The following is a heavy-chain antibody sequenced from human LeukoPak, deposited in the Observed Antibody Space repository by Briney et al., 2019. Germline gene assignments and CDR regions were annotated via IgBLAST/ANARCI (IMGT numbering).Heavy chain of an antibody. CDR1: GDSLSSYY. CDR2: ISYSGST. D-gene: IGHD5-24*01. J-gene: IGHJ4*02. CDR3: ARERVRDGYKFGPPDY. V-gene: IGHV4-59*01. Sequence: PSETLSLTCTVSGDSLSSYYWSWIRQPPGKGLEWIAYISYSGSTKYNPSLQNRVTISIDTSKDQFSLKLSTVTAADTAVYYCARERVRDGYKFGPPDYWGQGTLVTVSS.